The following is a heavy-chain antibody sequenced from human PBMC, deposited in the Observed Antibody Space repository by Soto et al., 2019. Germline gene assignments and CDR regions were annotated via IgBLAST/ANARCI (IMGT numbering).Heavy chain of an antibody. CDR3: AVDSSSYYYYYMDV. Sequence: ASVKVSCKASGYTFTSYGISWVRQAPGQGLEWMGWISAYNGNTNYAQKLQGRVTMTTDTSTSTAYMELRSLRSDDTAVYYCAVDSSSYYYYYMDVWGKGTTVTVSS. CDR1: GYTFTSYG. J-gene: IGHJ6*03. CDR2: ISAYNGNT. V-gene: IGHV1-18*01.